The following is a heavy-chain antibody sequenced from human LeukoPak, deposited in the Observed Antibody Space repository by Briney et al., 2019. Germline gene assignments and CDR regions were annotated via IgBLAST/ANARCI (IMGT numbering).Heavy chain of an antibody. CDR2: ISYDGSNK. V-gene: IGHV3-30-3*01. CDR1: GFTFSSYA. D-gene: IGHD2-2*01. J-gene: IGHJ4*02. Sequence: GGSLRLSCAASGFTFSSYAMHWVRQAPGKGLEWVAVISYDGSNKYYADSVKGRFTVSRDNAKNSLYLQMNSLRAEDTAVYYCARDTRGESDYWGQGTLVTVSS. CDR3: ARDTRGESDY.